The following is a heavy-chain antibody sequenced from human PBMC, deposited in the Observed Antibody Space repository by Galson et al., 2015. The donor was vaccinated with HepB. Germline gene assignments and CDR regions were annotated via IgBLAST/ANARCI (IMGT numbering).Heavy chain of an antibody. CDR2: ISGSGGST. Sequence: SLRLSCAASGFTFSSYAVSWVRQAPGKGLEWVSAISGSGGSTYYADSVKGRFTISRDNSKNTLYLQMNSLRAEDTAVYYCAKRDKTSRHSSGYSPSFDYWGQGTLVTVSS. CDR3: AKRDKTSRHSSGYSPSFDY. J-gene: IGHJ4*02. V-gene: IGHV3-23*01. CDR1: GFTFSSYA. D-gene: IGHD3-22*01.